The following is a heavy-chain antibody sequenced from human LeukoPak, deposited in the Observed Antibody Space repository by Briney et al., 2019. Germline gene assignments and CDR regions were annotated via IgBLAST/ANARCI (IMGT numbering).Heavy chain of an antibody. V-gene: IGHV3-30*04. J-gene: IGHJ6*02. CDR1: GFTFSGSA. Sequence: GGSLRLSCAASGFTFSGSAMLWVRQAPGKGLEWVAVISYDGSNKYYADSVKGRFTISRDNSKNTLYLQMNSLRAEDTAVYYCAKDLTVVRRVPIYYYYGMDVWGQGTTVTVSS. D-gene: IGHD3-10*01. CDR3: AKDLTVVRRVPIYYYYGMDV. CDR2: ISYDGSNK.